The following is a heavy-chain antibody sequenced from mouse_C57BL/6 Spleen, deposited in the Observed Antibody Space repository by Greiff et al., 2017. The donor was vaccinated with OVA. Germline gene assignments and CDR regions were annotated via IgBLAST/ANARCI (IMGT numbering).Heavy chain of an antibody. CDR1: GYAFSSYW. Sequence: QVQLKESGAELVKPGASVKISCKASGYAFSSYWMNWVKQRPGKGLEWIGQIYPGDGDTNYNGKFKGKATLTADKSSSTAYMQLSSLTSEDSAVYFCASPLDWYFDVWGTGTTVTVSS. V-gene: IGHV1-80*01. CDR2: IYPGDGDT. J-gene: IGHJ1*03. CDR3: ASPLDWYFDV. D-gene: IGHD4-1*01.